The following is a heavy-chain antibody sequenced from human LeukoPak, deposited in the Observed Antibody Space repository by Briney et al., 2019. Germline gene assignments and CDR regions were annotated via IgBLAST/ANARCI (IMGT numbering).Heavy chain of an antibody. CDR3: ASRGSYRPNAFDI. CDR2: INTNNGGT. V-gene: IGHV1-2*02. J-gene: IGHJ3*02. CDR1: GYTFTGYY. Sequence: ASVKVSCKASGYTFTGYYMHWVRQAPGQGLEWMGWINTNNGGTKYAQKFQGRVTMTRDTSISTAYMELSSLRSEDTAVYYCASRGSYRPNAFDIWGQGTMVTVSS. D-gene: IGHD5-18*01.